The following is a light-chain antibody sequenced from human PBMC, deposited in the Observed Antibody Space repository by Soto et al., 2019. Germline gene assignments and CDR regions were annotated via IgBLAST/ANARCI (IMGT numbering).Light chain of an antibody. Sequence: IVLTQSPGTLSVSPGERATLSCRASQNVGTNLAWYQQKPGQAPRLLIYGSSTRAAGIPATFSGSGSGTEFTLSISSLQSVDSAVYYCQQYNNWWLSFGGGTKVEIK. V-gene: IGKV3D-15*01. CDR3: QQYNNWWLS. CDR1: QNVGTN. CDR2: GSS. J-gene: IGKJ4*01.